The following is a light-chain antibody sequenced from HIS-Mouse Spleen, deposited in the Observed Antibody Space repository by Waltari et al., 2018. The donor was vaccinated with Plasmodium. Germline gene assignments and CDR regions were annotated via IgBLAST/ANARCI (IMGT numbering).Light chain of an antibody. Sequence: EIVMPQSPATLSVSPGERATLSCRASQSVSSNVAWYQQKPGQAPRLLIYGASTRATGIPARFSGSGSGTEFTLTISSLQSEDFAVYYCQQYNNWSFTFGPGTKVDIK. CDR3: QQYNNWSFT. J-gene: IGKJ3*01. V-gene: IGKV3-15*01. CDR2: GAS. CDR1: QSVSSN.